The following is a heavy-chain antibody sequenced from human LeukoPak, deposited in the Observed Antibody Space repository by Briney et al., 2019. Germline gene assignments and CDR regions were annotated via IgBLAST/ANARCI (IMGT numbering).Heavy chain of an antibody. CDR1: GGSFSGYY. J-gene: IGHJ3*02. CDR3: AREYSSSSVGAFDI. D-gene: IGHD6-6*01. Sequence: SETLSLTCAVYGGSFSGYYWSWIRQPPGKGLEWIGEINHSGSTNYNPSLKSRVTISVDTSKNQFSLKLSSVTAADTAVYCCAREYSSSSVGAFDIWGQGTMVTVSS. V-gene: IGHV4-34*01. CDR2: INHSGST.